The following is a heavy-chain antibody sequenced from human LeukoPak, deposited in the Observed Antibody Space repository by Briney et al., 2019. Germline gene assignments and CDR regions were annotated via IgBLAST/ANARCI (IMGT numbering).Heavy chain of an antibody. CDR2: ISYDGSNK. J-gene: IGHJ4*02. Sequence: PGRSLRLSCAASGFTFSSYAMHWVRQAPGKGLEWVAVISYDGSNKYYADSVKGRFTISRDNSKNTLYLQMNSLRAEDTAVYYCAKVLVGVERKHPWGQGTLVTASS. CDR3: AKVLVGVERKHP. CDR1: GFTFSSYA. V-gene: IGHV3-30-3*01. D-gene: IGHD2-8*01.